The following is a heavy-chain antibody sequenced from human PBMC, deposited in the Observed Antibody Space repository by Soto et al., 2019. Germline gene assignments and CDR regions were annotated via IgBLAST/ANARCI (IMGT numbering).Heavy chain of an antibody. CDR1: GFTFSSYW. J-gene: IGHJ6*02. D-gene: IGHD3-10*01. V-gene: IGHV3-7*05. CDR2: IKQDGSEK. Sequence: GGSLRLSCAASGFTFSSYWMSWVRQAPGKGLEWVANIKQDGSEKYYVDSVKGRFTISRDNAKNSLYLQMNSLRAEDTAVYYCARDRDDMVRGVMDGMDVWGQGTTVTVSS. CDR3: ARDRDDMVRGVMDGMDV.